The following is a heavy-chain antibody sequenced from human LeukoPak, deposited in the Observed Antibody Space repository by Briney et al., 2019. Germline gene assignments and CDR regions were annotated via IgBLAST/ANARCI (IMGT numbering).Heavy chain of an antibody. Sequence: SETLSLTCTVSGGSISSSSYYWGWIRQPPGNGLEWIGSIYYSGSTYYNPSLKSRVTISVDTSKNQFSLKLSSVTAADTAVYYCARDSGTYYYDSSGYSNDAFDIWGQGTMVTVSS. CDR2: IYYSGST. V-gene: IGHV4-39*07. CDR3: ARDSGTYYYDSSGYSNDAFDI. CDR1: GGSISSSSYY. D-gene: IGHD3-22*01. J-gene: IGHJ3*02.